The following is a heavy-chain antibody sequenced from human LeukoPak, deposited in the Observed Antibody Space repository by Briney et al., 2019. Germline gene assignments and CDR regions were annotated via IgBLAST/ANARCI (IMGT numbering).Heavy chain of an antibody. Sequence: GGSLRLSCAASGFTFSTYGMHWVRQAPGKGLEWVTFIRYDGTNKNYADSVKGRFTISRDNSKNTLYLEMNSLRVEDSAIYYCATDANLDSVGDYWGQGSLVTVSS. V-gene: IGHV3-30*02. CDR3: ATDANLDSVGDY. CDR1: GFTFSTYG. D-gene: IGHD2-15*01. J-gene: IGHJ4*02. CDR2: IRYDGTNK.